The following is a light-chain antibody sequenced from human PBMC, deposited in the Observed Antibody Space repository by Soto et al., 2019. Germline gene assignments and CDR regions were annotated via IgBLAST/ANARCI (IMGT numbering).Light chain of an antibody. CDR2: EVT. V-gene: IGLV2-8*01. CDR3: ASYAGTKLFV. Sequence: QSALTQPPSASGSPGQSLTISCTGTSSDVGFYNFVSWYQQRPGKAPKLAIYEVTKRPSGVPDRFSGSKSGSTASLTVSGLQADDEADYYCASYAGTKLFVFGSGTKVTVL. CDR1: SSDVGFYNF. J-gene: IGLJ1*01.